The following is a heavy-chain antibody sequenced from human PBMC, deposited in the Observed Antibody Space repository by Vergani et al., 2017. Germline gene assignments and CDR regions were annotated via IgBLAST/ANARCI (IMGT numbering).Heavy chain of an antibody. CDR1: GGSISSYY. J-gene: IGHJ6*03. CDR3: AREVGGYGDYYYYYYMDV. CDR2: IYYSGIT. V-gene: IGHV4-59*01. D-gene: IGHD4-17*01. Sequence: QVQLQESGPGLVKPSETLSLTCTVSGGSISSYYWSWIRPPTGKGLEWIGYIYYSGITNYNPSLKSQVTISVDTSKNQFSLQLSSVTAADTAVYYCAREVGGYGDYYYYYYMDVWGKGTTVTVSS.